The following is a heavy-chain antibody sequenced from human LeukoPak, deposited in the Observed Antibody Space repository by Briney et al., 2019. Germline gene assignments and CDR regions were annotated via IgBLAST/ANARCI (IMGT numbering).Heavy chain of an antibody. CDR1: GFTFSSYA. V-gene: IGHV3-23*01. CDR2: ISGSGGST. Sequence: GGSLRLSCAASGFTFSSYAMSWVRQAPGKGLEWVSSISGSGGSTSYADSVKGRFTISRDNSKNTLYLQMNSLRPEDTAVYYCAKAAYDSSGSWYYFDYWGQGTLVTVSS. J-gene: IGHJ4*02. D-gene: IGHD3-22*01. CDR3: AKAAYDSSGSWYYFDY.